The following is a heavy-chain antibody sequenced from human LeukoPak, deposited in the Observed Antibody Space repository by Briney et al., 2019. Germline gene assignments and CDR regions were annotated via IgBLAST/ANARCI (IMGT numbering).Heavy chain of an antibody. D-gene: IGHD3-3*01. CDR2: IIPILGIA. CDR1: GGTFSSYA. CDR3: ARENYDFWSGYYRGYDILTGRGYYFDY. Sequence: SVKVSCKASGGTFSSYAISWVRQAPGQGLEWMGRIIPILGIANYAQKFQGRVTITADKSTSTAYMELSSLRSEDTAVYYCARENYDFWSGYYRGYDILTGRGYYFDYWGQGTLVTVSS. V-gene: IGHV1-69*04. J-gene: IGHJ4*02.